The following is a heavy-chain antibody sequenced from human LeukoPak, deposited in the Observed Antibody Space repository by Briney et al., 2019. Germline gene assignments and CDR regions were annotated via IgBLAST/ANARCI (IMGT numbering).Heavy chain of an antibody. CDR2: ISGSGGST. J-gene: IGHJ4*02. Sequence: PGGSLRLSCAASGFTFSSYAMSWVRQAPGKGLEWVSAISGSGGSTYYADSVKGRFTISRDNSKNTLYLQMNSLRAEDTAVYYCAKMGAKYYYGSGSYYNLDYWGQGTLVTVSS. V-gene: IGHV3-23*01. CDR3: AKMGAKYYYGSGSYYNLDY. CDR1: GFTFSSYA. D-gene: IGHD3-10*01.